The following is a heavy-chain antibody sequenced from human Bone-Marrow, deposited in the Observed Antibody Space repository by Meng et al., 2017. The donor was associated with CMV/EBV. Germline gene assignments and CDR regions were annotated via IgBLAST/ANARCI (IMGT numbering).Heavy chain of an antibody. CDR2: IKSKTDGGTT. Sequence: GESLKISLATSGFTFSNAWMRWVRQAPGKGLEWVGRIKSKTDGGTTDYAAPVKGRFTISRDDSKNTLYLQMNSLKTEDTAVYYLTTVFWGYCSSTSCRHDYWGQGTLVTVSS. V-gene: IGHV3-15*01. CDR1: GFTFSNAW. D-gene: IGHD2-2*01. J-gene: IGHJ4*02. CDR3: TTVFWGYCSSTSCRHDY.